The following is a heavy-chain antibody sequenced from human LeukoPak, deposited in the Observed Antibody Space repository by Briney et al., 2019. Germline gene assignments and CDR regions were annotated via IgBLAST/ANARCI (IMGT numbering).Heavy chain of an antibody. V-gene: IGHV1-18*01. D-gene: IGHD3-22*01. Sequence: PEASVKVSCKASGYTFTSYGISWVRQAPGQGLEWMGWISAYNGNTNYAQKLQGRVTMTTDTSTSTAYMELRSLRSDDTAVYYCARDPLDYYDSSGYPVGDAFDIWGQGTMVTVSS. CDR2: ISAYNGNT. CDR1: GYTFTSYG. CDR3: ARDPLDYYDSSGYPVGDAFDI. J-gene: IGHJ3*02.